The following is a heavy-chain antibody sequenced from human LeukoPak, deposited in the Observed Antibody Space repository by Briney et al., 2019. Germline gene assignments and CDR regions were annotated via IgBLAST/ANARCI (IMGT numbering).Heavy chain of an antibody. D-gene: IGHD6-19*01. Sequence: SETLSLTCAVYGGSFSGYYWSWIRQPPGKGLEWIGEINHSGSTNYNPSLKSRVTISVDTSKNQFSLRLSSVTAADTAVYYCARVLEGSSGQHWYLDLWGRGSLVTVSS. CDR1: GGSFSGYY. CDR2: INHSGST. J-gene: IGHJ2*01. CDR3: ARVLEGSSGQHWYLDL. V-gene: IGHV4-34*01.